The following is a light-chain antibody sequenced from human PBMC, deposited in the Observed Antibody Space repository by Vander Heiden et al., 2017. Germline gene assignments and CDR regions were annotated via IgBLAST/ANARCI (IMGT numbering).Light chain of an antibody. Sequence: QSVLTQPPSASGTPGQRVTISCSGSSSNIGTYYVYWYQQLPGTAPNLLIYRNDQRPSGVPDRFSGSKSGASASLAISGLRSEDEADYYCAGWDDSLSDYVFGPGTTVTVL. CDR1: SSNIGTYY. J-gene: IGLJ1*01. CDR2: RND. V-gene: IGLV1-47*01. CDR3: AGWDDSLSDYV.